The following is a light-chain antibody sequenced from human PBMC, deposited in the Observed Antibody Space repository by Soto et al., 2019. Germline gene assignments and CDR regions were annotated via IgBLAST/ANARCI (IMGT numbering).Light chain of an antibody. Sequence: QPVLTQPPSASASLGASVTLTCTLSSGYSNYKVDWYQQRPGKGPRFVMRVGTGGIVGSKGDGFPDRFSGLGSGLNRNLTIKNIQEEDESDYHCGADHGSGSNFVLFGGGTKVTVL. CDR3: GADHGSGSNFVL. J-gene: IGLJ2*01. V-gene: IGLV9-49*01. CDR2: VGTGGIVG. CDR1: SGYSNYK.